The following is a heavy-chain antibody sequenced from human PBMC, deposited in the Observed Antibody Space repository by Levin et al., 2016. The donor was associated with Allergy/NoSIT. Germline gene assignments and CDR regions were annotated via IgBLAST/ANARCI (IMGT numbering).Heavy chain of an antibody. Sequence: SETLSLTCTVSGGSVSSSGYYWCWIRQTPGKDLEWIGTISYSGSTYYNPSLTSRVTISADTSKNQFSLRLNSVTAADTAVYYCSRRRALQRKYYGMDVWGQGTTVTVSS. CDR1: GGSVSSSGYY. V-gene: IGHV4-39*01. CDR2: ISYSGST. J-gene: IGHJ6*02. CDR3: SRRRALQRKYYGMDV. D-gene: IGHD1-1*01.